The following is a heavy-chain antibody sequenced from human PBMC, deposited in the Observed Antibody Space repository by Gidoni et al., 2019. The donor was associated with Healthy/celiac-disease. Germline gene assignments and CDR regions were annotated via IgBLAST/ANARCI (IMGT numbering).Heavy chain of an antibody. CDR3: ARDQGDGYNLDY. D-gene: IGHD5-12*01. Sequence: QVQLVESGGGVVQPGRSLRLSCAASGFTFSSYGLHWVIQAPGQGLEWVAVIWYDGSNKYYADSVKGRFTISRDNSKNTLYLQMNSLRAEDTAVYYCARDQGDGYNLDYWGQGTLVTVSS. CDR2: IWYDGSNK. V-gene: IGHV3-33*01. J-gene: IGHJ4*02. CDR1: GFTFSSYG.